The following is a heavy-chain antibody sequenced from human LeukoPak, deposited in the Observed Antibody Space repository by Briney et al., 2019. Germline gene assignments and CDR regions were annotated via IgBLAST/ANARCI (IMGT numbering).Heavy chain of an antibody. CDR3: ARVGRGVPAATQDYYYYYMDV. Sequence: SETLSLTCTVSGGSISSSSYYWGWIRQPPGKGLEWIGYIYYSGSTYYNPSLKSRVTISVDTSKNQFSLKLSSVTAADTAVYYCARVGRGVPAATQDYYYYYMDVWGKGTTVTVSS. V-gene: IGHV4-30-4*08. J-gene: IGHJ6*03. D-gene: IGHD2-2*01. CDR1: GGSISSSSYY. CDR2: IYYSGST.